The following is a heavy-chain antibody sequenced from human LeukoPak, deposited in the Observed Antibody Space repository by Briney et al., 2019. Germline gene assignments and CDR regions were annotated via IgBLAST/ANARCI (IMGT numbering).Heavy chain of an antibody. V-gene: IGHV3-23*01. CDR1: GFTFSTAS. J-gene: IGHJ4*02. Sequence: GGSLRLSCAASGFTFSTASIHWVRQAPGRGLEWVSAFDTGFGTYYPDSLKGRFTISRDNSKNTLLLQMNSLRAEDTAVYYCARSSGWWSLDYWGQGTLVTVSS. CDR3: ARSSGWWSLDY. CDR2: FDTGFGT. D-gene: IGHD6-19*01.